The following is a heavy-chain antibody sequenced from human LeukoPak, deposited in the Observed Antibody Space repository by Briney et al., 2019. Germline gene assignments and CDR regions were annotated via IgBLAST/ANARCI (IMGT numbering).Heavy chain of an antibody. CDR3: AKGAYHGKQQPASGYFQH. CDR2: INHSGST. V-gene: IGHV4-34*01. D-gene: IGHD6-13*01. Sequence: EPSETLSLTRAVYGGSFSGYYWRWIRQPPGKGLEGIGEINHSGSTNYNPSLKSRVTISVDTSKNKFSLKLSSVTAADTAVYYGAKGAYHGKQQPASGYFQHWCQGTLVVVSS. CDR1: GGSFSGYY. J-gene: IGHJ1*01.